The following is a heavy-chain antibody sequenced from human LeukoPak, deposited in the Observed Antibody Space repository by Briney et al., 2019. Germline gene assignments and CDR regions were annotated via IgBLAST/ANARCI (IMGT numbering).Heavy chain of an antibody. V-gene: IGHV4-38-2*02. J-gene: IGHJ2*01. CDR3: AREGYYDSNGYYNWYFDL. CDR1: GYSMASGYY. D-gene: IGHD3-22*01. Sequence: PSETLSLTCAVSGYSMASGYYWGWSRQPPGKGLELIASIYHSGSASYNPSLRSRVTISLDTSKNDFSLKLSSVTAADTAVYYCAREGYYDSNGYYNWYFDLWGRGTLVTVSS. CDR2: IYHSGSA.